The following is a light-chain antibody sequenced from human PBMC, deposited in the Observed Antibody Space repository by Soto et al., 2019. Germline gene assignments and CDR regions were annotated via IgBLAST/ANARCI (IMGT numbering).Light chain of an antibody. CDR2: LNNDGSH. Sequence: QLVLTQSPSASASLGASVKLTCTLSSGHSSYAIAWHQKQPGKGPRYLMDLNNDGSHTQGDGIPDRFSGSSSGAERYLIIASLQSEDEADYYCQTWGTGFQVFGGGTKVTVL. CDR1: SGHSSYA. V-gene: IGLV4-69*01. CDR3: QTWGTGFQV. J-gene: IGLJ2*01.